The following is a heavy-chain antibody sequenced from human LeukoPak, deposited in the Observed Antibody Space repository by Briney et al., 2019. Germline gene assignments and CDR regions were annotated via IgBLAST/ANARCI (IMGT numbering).Heavy chain of an antibody. CDR1: GGSFSSSSYY. V-gene: IGHV4-39*01. D-gene: IGHD4-23*01. Sequence: SEALSLTCTVSGGSFSSSSYYWGWIRQPPGKGLEWIGSFYYSGSTYYNPSLKSRVTISVDTSKNQFSLKLSSVTAADTAIYYCARIDGGHHLSPFDYWGQGTLVTVSS. CDR3: ARIDGGHHLSPFDY. CDR2: FYYSGST. J-gene: IGHJ4*02.